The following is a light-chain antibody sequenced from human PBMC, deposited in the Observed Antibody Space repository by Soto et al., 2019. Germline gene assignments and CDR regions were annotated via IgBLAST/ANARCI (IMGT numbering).Light chain of an antibody. CDR2: DAF. CDR1: QSVSSY. V-gene: IGKV3-11*01. Sequence: EIMWTQSPATLSLSPGERATLSCRASQSVSSYLAWYQQKPGQAPRLLIYDAFKRATGIPARFSGSGSGTDFTLTISSLEPEDSAVYYCQQRSNWPPWTFGQGTKVDIK. CDR3: QQRSNWPPWT. J-gene: IGKJ1*01.